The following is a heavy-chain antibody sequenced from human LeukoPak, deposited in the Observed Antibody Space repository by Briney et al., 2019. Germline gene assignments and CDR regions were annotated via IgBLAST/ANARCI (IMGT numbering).Heavy chain of an antibody. CDR2: IYPGDSDT. J-gene: IGHJ3*02. Sequence: GESLKISCKGSGYSFTSYWIGWVRQMPGKGLEWMGIIYPGDSDTRYSPSFQGQVTISADKSISTAYLQWSSLKASDTAMYYCARQYRDDILTGYSYDAFDIWGQGTMVTVSS. V-gene: IGHV5-51*01. CDR1: GYSFTSYW. CDR3: ARQYRDDILTGYSYDAFDI. D-gene: IGHD3-9*01.